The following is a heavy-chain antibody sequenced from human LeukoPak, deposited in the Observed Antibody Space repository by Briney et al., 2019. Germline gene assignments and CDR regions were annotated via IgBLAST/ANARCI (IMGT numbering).Heavy chain of an antibody. J-gene: IGHJ5*02. CDR1: GGSFSGYY. D-gene: IGHD3-22*01. Sequence: PSETLSLTCAVYGGSFSGYYWSWIRQPPGKGLEWIGEINHSGSTNYNPSLKSRVTISVDTSKNQFSLKLNSVTAADTAVYYCVRLRYYYDNSGYYSTNWFDPWGQGTLVTVSS. CDR3: VRLRYYYDNSGYYSTNWFDP. CDR2: INHSGST. V-gene: IGHV4-34*01.